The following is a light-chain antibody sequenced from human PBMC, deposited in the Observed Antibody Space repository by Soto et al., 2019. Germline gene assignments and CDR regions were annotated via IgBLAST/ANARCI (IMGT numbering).Light chain of an antibody. CDR1: SSNIGAGYD. CDR2: GNS. Sequence: QLVLTQPPSVSGAPGQRVTISCTGSSSNIGAGYDVHWYQQLPGTAPKLLIYGNSNRPSGVPDRFSGSKSGTSASLAITGLQAEDEADYYCQSYDSSLSGSYVFGTGTKLTVL. V-gene: IGLV1-40*01. J-gene: IGLJ1*01. CDR3: QSYDSSLSGSYV.